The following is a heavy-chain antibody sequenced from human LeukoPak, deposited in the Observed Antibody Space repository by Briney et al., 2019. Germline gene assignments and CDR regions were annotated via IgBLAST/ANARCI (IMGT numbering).Heavy chain of an antibody. J-gene: IGHJ5*02. D-gene: IGHD1-7*01. CDR3: ARDNWSYRGPNWFDP. Sequence: PSETLSLTCTVSGGSISSYYWSWIRQPAGKGLEWIGRIYTSGSTNYNPSLKSRVTMSVDTSKNQFSLKLSSVTAADTAVYYCARDNWSYRGPNWFDPWGQGTLVTVSS. V-gene: IGHV4-4*07. CDR1: GGSISSYY. CDR2: IYTSGST.